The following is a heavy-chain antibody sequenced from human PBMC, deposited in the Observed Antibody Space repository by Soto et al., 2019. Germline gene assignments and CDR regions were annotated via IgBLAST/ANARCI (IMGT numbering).Heavy chain of an antibody. CDR1: GYTFTSYD. CDR2: MNPNSGNT. J-gene: IGHJ4*02. D-gene: IGHD1-26*01. V-gene: IGHV1-8*01. CDR3: AREKVGAVDY. Sequence: QVQLVQSGAEVKKPGASVKVSCKASGYTFTSYDINWVRQATGQGLEWMGWMNPNSGNTGYAQKFQGRVTRTRNTSISTAYMGRSSLRFDDTAGNYSAREKVGAVDYWGQGTLVTVSS.